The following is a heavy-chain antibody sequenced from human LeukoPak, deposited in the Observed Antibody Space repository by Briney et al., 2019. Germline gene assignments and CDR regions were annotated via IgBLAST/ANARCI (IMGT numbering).Heavy chain of an antibody. D-gene: IGHD2-21*02. V-gene: IGHV3-21*01. J-gene: IGHJ4*02. CDR2: ISSSSSYI. Sequence: PGGSLRLSCAASGFTFSSYSMNWVRQAPGKGLEWVSSISSSSSYIYYADSVKGRFTISRDNAKNSLYLQMNSLRAEDTAVYYCARVPYCGGDCYSSSGSYYFDYWGQGTLVTVSS. CDR3: ARVPYCGGDCYSSSGSYYFDY. CDR1: GFTFSSYS.